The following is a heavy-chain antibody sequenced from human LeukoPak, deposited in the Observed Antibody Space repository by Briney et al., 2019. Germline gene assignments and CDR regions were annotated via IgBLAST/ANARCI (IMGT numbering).Heavy chain of an antibody. Sequence: SETLSLTCIVSGGSISSYSWNWIRQSPGKGLEWVGYISQSGTTSYNSSLKSRVTISVDTSKNQLSLKLTSVTAADTAVYYCAKEAYYDYVWGSYRYFDYWGQGTLVTVSS. CDR2: ISQSGTT. CDR3: AKEAYYDYVWGSYRYFDY. D-gene: IGHD3-16*02. J-gene: IGHJ4*02. CDR1: GGSISSYS. V-gene: IGHV4-59*12.